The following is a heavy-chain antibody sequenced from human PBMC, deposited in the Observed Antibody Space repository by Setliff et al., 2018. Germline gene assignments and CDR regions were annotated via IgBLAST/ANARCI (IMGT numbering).Heavy chain of an antibody. CDR2: MYYSGST. J-gene: IGHJ4*02. D-gene: IGHD3-10*01. Sequence: SETLSLTCIVSGGSISSGSYYWGWIRQSPGKGLEWIGSMYYSGSTYYNPSLKGRVTLSVDTTKNQFSLKLTSMTAADTAVYFCARHLLVQGTYHFDYWGQGSPVTVSS. CDR3: ARHLLVQGTYHFDY. V-gene: IGHV4-39*01. CDR1: GGSISSGSYY.